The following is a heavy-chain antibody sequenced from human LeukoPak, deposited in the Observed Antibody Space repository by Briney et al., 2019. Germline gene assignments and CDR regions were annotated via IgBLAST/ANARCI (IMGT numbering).Heavy chain of an antibody. CDR2: IYWNDDK. Sequence: SGPTLVNPTQPLTLTCTFSGFSLSTSGVGVGWIRQPPGKALEWLALIYWNDDKRYSPSLKSRLTITKDTSKNQVVLTMTNMDPVDTATYYCAHGGSLYWGYVWGSYRPSPDRFDYWGQRTLVTFSS. CDR1: GFSLSTSGVG. V-gene: IGHV2-5*01. J-gene: IGHJ4*02. D-gene: IGHD3-16*02. CDR3: AHGGSLYWGYVWGSYRPSPDRFDY.